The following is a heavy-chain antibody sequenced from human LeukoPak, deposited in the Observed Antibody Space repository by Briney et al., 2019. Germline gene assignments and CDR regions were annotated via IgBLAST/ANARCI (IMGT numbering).Heavy chain of an antibody. CDR1: GFTFNSEA. V-gene: IGHV3-23*01. CDR2: ISDSGGTT. J-gene: IGHJ4*02. D-gene: IGHD6-19*01. CDR3: AKGLGFLPQFDY. Sequence: PGGSLRLSCAASGFTFNSEAMTWVRQGPGKGLEWVSSISDSGGTTYYADSVKGRFTISGDNSENTVYLQMNSLRAEDTALYYCAKGLGFLPQFDYWGQGTLVAVSS.